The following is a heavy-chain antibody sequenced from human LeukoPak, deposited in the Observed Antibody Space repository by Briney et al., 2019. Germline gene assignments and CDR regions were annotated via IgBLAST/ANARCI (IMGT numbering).Heavy chain of an antibody. Sequence: SETVSLTCSVFGGAISSSRHYWRWIRQTPGKGLEWIGEVNHSGYTHMNPPLKRRSTISVDTSKNQFSLMMTSVTAADTAVYLCARMTTGHDYWGQGTLVTVSS. D-gene: IGHD4-17*01. CDR3: ARMTTGHDY. CDR2: VNHSGYT. V-gene: IGHV4-39*07. J-gene: IGHJ4*02. CDR1: GGAISSSRHY.